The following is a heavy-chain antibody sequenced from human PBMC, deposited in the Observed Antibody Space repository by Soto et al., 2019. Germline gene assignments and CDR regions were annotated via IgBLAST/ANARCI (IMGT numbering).Heavy chain of an antibody. CDR3: ARLNPSGYSYGNGDY. Sequence: GGSLRLSCAASGFTFSDYYMSWIRQAPGKGLEWVSYISSSGSTIYYADSVKGRFTISRDNAKNSLYLQMNSLRAEDTAVYYCARLNPSGYSYGNGDYWGQGTLVTVSS. CDR1: GFTFSDYY. D-gene: IGHD5-18*01. CDR2: ISSSGSTI. V-gene: IGHV3-11*01. J-gene: IGHJ4*02.